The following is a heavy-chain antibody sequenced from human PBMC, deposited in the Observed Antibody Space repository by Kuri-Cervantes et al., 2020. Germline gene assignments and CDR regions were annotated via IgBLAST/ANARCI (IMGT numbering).Heavy chain of an antibody. CDR1: GFTFSSYG. D-gene: IGHD5-24*01. J-gene: IGHJ4*02. Sequence: GESLKISCAASGFTFSSYGMHWVRQAPGKGLEWVAVIWYDGSNKYYADSVKGRFTISRDNSKNTLYLQMNSLRAEDTAVYYCAKEMATMYFDYWGQGTLVTVSS. CDR2: IWYDGSNK. CDR3: AKEMATMYFDY. V-gene: IGHV3-30*02.